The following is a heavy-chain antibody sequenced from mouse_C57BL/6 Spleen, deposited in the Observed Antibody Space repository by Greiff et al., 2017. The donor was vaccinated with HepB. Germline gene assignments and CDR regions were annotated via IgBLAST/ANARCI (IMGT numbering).Heavy chain of an antibody. J-gene: IGHJ3*01. CDR2: INYDGSST. CDR1: GFTFSDYY. D-gene: IGHD1-1*01. V-gene: IGHV5-16*01. CDR3: AREDYYGSSYPFAY. Sequence: DVKLVESEGGLVQPGSSMKLSCTASGFTFSDYYMAWVRQVPEKGLEWVANINYDGSSTYYLDSLKSRFIISRDNAKNILYLQMSSLKSEDTATYYCAREDYYGSSYPFAYWGQGTLVTVSA.